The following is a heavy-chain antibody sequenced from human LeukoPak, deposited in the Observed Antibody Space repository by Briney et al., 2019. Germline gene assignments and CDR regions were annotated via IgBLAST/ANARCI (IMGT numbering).Heavy chain of an antibody. V-gene: IGHV1-46*01. CDR2: INPSGGST. D-gene: IGHD6-19*01. J-gene: IGHJ4*02. Sequence: ASVKVSCKASGYTFTSYYMHWVRQAPGQGLEWMGIINPSGGSTSYAQKFQGRVTMTRDASTSTVYMELSSLRSEDTAVYYCARDPWPYSSGWYGPDYWGQGTLVTVSS. CDR3: ARDPWPYSSGWYGPDY. CDR1: GYTFTSYY.